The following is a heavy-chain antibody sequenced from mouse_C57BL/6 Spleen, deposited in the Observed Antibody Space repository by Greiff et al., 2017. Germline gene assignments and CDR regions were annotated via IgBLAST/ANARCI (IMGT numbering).Heavy chain of an antibody. CDR3: ARSGTYYYAMDY. CDR1: GYTFTDHT. J-gene: IGHJ4*01. V-gene: IGHV1-78*01. CDR2: IYPRDGST. D-gene: IGHD3-1*01. Sequence: VKLMESDAELVKPGASVKISCKASGYTFTDHTIHWMKQRPEQGLEWIGYIYPRDGSTKYNEKFKGKATLTADKSSSTAYIQLNSLTSEDSAVYFCARSGTYYYAMDYWGQGTSVTVSS.